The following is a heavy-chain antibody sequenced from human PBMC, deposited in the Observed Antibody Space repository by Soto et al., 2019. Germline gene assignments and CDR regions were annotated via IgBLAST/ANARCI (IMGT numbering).Heavy chain of an antibody. CDR2: IYTSGST. CDR1: GGSISSYY. J-gene: IGHJ6*02. V-gene: IGHV4-4*07. CDR3: ARDSAAAGTRGEFTYYYYYGMDV. D-gene: IGHD6-13*01. Sequence: KTSETLSLTCTVSGGSISSYYWSWIRQPAGKGLEWIGRIYTSGSTNYNPSLKSRVTMSVDTSKNQFSLKLSSVTAADTAVYYCARDSAAAGTRGEFTYYYYYGMDVWGQGTTVTVSS.